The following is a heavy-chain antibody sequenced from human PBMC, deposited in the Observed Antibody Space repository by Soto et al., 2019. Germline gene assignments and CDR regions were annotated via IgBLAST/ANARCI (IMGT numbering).Heavy chain of an antibody. V-gene: IGHV4-59*01. D-gene: IGHD6-19*01. CDR2: SYYSTTT. Sequence: SETLSLTCTVSRDSISNYYWSWIRQPPGKGLEWIGYSYYSTTTNYNPSLKSRVTISVDTSKNQFSLKLSSVTAADTAVYYCARAEYRGTAVAYWGQGTLVTVDS. CDR3: ARAEYRGTAVAY. CDR1: RDSISNYY. J-gene: IGHJ4*02.